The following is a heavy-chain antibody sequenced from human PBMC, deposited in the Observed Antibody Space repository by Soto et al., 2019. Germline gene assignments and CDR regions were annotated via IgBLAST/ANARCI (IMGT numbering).Heavy chain of an antibody. V-gene: IGHV4-59*08. CDR1: GGSISSYY. CDR3: ARLQSYYYYMDV. J-gene: IGHJ6*03. CDR2: IYYSGST. Sequence: SETLSLTFTVSGGSISSYYWSWIRQPPGKGLEWIGYIYYSGSTNYNPSLKSRVTISVDTSKNQFSLKLSSVTAADTAVYYCARLQSYYYYMDVWGKGTTVTVSS.